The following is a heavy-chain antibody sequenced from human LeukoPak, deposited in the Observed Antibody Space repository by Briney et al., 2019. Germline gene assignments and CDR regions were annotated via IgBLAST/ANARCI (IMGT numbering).Heavy chain of an antibody. J-gene: IGHJ4*02. D-gene: IGHD3-22*01. CDR1: GGSISSGSYY. CDR3: ARGMAHYYDSSGYYLSPTAFDY. Sequence: SETLSLTCTVSGGSISSGSYYWSWIRQPAGKGLEWIGRIYTSGSTNYNPSLKSRVTISVDTYKNQFSLKLSSVTAAVTAVYYCARGMAHYYDSSGYYLSPTAFDYWGQGTLVTVSS. CDR2: IYTSGST. V-gene: IGHV4-61*02.